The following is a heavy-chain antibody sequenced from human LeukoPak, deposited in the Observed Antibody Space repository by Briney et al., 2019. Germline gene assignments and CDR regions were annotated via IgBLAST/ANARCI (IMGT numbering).Heavy chain of an antibody. CDR3: VSGAYLGPYYFDY. CDR2: ISSSGSAV. J-gene: IGHJ4*02. Sequence: PGGSLRLSCAASGFTFSSYEMNWVRQAPGKGLEWVSYISSSGSAVYYADSVKGRFTISRDNAKNSLFLQMDSLRDEDKAVYYCVSGAYLGPYYFDYWGQGTLVTVSS. CDR1: GFTFSSYE. V-gene: IGHV3-48*03. D-gene: IGHD3-10*01.